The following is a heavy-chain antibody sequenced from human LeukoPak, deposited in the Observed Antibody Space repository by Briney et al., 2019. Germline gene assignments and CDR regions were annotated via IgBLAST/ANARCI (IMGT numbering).Heavy chain of an antibody. J-gene: IGHJ3*02. CDR3: ARDPPRGYDFKAFDI. CDR2: ISSSSSYI. CDR1: GFTFSSYS. Sequence: KPGGSLRLSCAASGFTFSSYSMNWVRQAPGKGLEWVSSISSSSSYIYYADSVKGRFTISRDNAKNSLYLQMNSLRAEDTAVYYCARDPPRGYDFKAFDIWGQGTMVTVSS. V-gene: IGHV3-21*01. D-gene: IGHD3-3*01.